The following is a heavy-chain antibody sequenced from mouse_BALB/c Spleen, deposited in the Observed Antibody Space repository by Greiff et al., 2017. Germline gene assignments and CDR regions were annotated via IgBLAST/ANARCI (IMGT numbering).Heavy chain of an antibody. J-gene: IGHJ3*01. Sequence: EVHLVESGGGLVKPGGSLKLSCAASGFTFSDYYMYWVRQTPEKRLEWVATISDGGSYTYYPDSVKGRFTISRDNAKNNLYLQMSSLKSEDTAMYYCAIGRGAYWGQGTLVTVSA. V-gene: IGHV5-4*02. CDR2: ISDGGSYT. CDR1: GFTFSDYY. CDR3: AIGRGAY.